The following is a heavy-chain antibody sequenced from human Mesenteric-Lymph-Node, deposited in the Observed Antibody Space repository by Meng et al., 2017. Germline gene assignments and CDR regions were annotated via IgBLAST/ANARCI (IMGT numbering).Heavy chain of an antibody. CDR2: IYYSGST. D-gene: IGHD6-13*01. V-gene: IGHV4-59*01. Sequence: GSLRLSCTVSGGSISSYYWSWIRQPPGKGLEWIGYIYYSGSTNYNPSLKSRVTISVDTSKNQFSLKLSSVTAADTAVYYCARGQLSSSWYAHPYYFDYWGQGTLVTVSS. CDR1: GGSISSYY. J-gene: IGHJ4*02. CDR3: ARGQLSSSWYAHPYYFDY.